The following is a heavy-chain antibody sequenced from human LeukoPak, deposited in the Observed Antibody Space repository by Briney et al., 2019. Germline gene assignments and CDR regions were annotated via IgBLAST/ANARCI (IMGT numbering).Heavy chain of an antibody. J-gene: IGHJ6*02. CDR2: TYYRSQWYN. CDR1: GDSVSSNSAT. V-gene: IGHV6-1*01. D-gene: IGHD6-6*01. Sequence: SQTLSLTCAISGDSVSSNSATWNWNRQSPSRGLECLRRTYYRSQWYNDYAVSVKSRITINPDTSKNQFSLQLNSVTPEDTAVYYCARRGPAGSSSSGMDVWGQGTTVTVSS. CDR3: ARRGPAGSSSSGMDV.